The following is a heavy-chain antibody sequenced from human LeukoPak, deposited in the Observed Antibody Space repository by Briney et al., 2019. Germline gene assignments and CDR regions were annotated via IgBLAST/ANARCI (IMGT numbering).Heavy chain of an antibody. CDR3: ARGLGRSGYSSSPDRDY. CDR1: GYTFTSYD. V-gene: IGHV1-8*01. Sequence: GASVKVSCKASGYTFTSYDINWVRQATGQGLEWMGWMNPNSGNTGYAQKFQGRVTMTRNTSISTAYMELSSLRSEDTAVYYCARGLGRSGYSSSPDRDYWGQGTLVTVSS. D-gene: IGHD6-6*01. CDR2: MNPNSGNT. J-gene: IGHJ4*02.